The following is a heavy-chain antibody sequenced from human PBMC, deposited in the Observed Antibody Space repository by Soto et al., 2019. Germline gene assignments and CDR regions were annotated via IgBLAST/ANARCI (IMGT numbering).Heavy chain of an antibody. Sequence: QVQLVQSGAEVKKPGSSVKVSCKASGGTFSSYAISWVRQAPGPGLEWMGGIIPISDTTNYAQKFQGRVTITADESTSTAYMELSSLRSEDTAVYYCARSQGSSTSLEIYYYYYYGMDVWGQGTTVTVPS. D-gene: IGHD2-2*01. J-gene: IGHJ6*02. CDR2: IIPISDTT. CDR3: ARSQGSSTSLEIYYYYYYGMDV. V-gene: IGHV1-69*01. CDR1: GGTFSSYA.